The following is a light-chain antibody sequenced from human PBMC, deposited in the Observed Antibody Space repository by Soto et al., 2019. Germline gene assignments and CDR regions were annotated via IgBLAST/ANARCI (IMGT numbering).Light chain of an antibody. V-gene: IGKV1-5*03. CDR3: QQYGRSRT. CDR2: KAP. J-gene: IGKJ1*01. CDR1: QSTSTW. Sequence: DIQMTQSPSTLSASVGDRVTITCRASQSTSTWLAWYQHKPGKAPNLLIYKAPSLESGVPSRFSGSGSGTEFTLTISSLQPDDVATYYCQQYGRSRTFGQGTKVEIK.